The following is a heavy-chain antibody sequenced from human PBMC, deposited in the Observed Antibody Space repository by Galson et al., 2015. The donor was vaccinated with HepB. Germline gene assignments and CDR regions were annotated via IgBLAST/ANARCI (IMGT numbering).Heavy chain of an antibody. D-gene: IGHD6-13*01. CDR1: GFTVSSNY. CDR3: ARDGYSSSWYVRYFDL. Sequence: SLRLSCAASGFTVSSNYMSWVRQAPGKGLEWVSVIYSGGSTYYEDHVKGRFTISRDNSKNTLYLQMNSLRAEDTALYDCARDGYSSSWYVRYFDLWGRGTLVTVSS. J-gene: IGHJ2*01. V-gene: IGHV3-66*01. CDR2: IYSGGST.